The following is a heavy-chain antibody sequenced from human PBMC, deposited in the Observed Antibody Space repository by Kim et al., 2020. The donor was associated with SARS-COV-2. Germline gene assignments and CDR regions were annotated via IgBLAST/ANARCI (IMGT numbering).Heavy chain of an antibody. D-gene: IGHD1-26*01. CDR3: VRTHKPGGSYYFDY. J-gene: IGHJ4*02. V-gene: IGHV3-64D*09. Sequence: ADSVKGRFTISRDNSKNTLYLQMSSLRAEETAVYYCVRTHKPGGSYYFDYWGQGTLVTVSS.